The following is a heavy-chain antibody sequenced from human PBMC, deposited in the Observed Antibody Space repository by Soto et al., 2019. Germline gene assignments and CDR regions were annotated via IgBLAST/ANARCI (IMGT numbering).Heavy chain of an antibody. D-gene: IGHD4-17*01. CDR3: AKDLLLTTITTVGD. Sequence: QVQLVESGGGVVQPGRSLRLSCAASGFIFSTYGMHLLRQAPGKGLEWLSVISYDGNNKYYADSVKGRFTISRDNSKNTLWQHMASLSTEDTAVYYCAKDLLLTTITTVGDWGQGTLVTVSS. CDR2: ISYDGNNK. V-gene: IGHV3-30*18. CDR1: GFIFSTYG. J-gene: IGHJ4*02.